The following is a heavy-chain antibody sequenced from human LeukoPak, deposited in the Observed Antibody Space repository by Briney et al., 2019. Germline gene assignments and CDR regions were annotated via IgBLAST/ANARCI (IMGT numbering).Heavy chain of an antibody. V-gene: IGHV1-8*03. CDR2: MNPNSGNT. D-gene: IGHD4-17*01. CDR1: GYTFTSYD. Sequence: ASVKVSCKASGYTFTSYDINWVRQATGQGLEWMGWMNPNSGNTGYAQKFQGRVTITRNTSINTAYMELSSLRSEDTAVYYCARTLRRYNRFDPWGQGTLATVSS. CDR3: ARTLRRYNRFDP. J-gene: IGHJ5*02.